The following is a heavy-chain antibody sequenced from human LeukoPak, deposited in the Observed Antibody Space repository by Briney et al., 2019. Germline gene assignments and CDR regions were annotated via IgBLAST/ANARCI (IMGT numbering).Heavy chain of an antibody. CDR1: GFAFNDFA. J-gene: IGHJ4*02. CDR3: AKSSIMFAAGRLGSIDF. CDR2: IRRDGSHK. D-gene: IGHD6-25*01. Sequence: GRSLTHSCAASGFAFNDFAMYWVRQAPGKGLDWVALIRRDGSHKYYAHSIKGRFTISRDNSKNTLYLQMSSLRAEDTAVYYCAKSSIMFAAGRLGSIDFWGQGTLVTVSS. V-gene: IGHV3-33*06.